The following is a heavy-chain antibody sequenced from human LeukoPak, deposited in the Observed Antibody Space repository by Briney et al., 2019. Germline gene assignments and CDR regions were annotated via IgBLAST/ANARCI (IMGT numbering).Heavy chain of an antibody. D-gene: IGHD6-19*01. CDR2: INHSGST. V-gene: IGHV4-34*01. J-gene: IGHJ4*02. CDR1: GGSFSGYY. CDR3: ARETLSWGAVAGTFDY. Sequence: PSETLSLTCAVYGGSFSGYYWSWIRQPPGKGLEWIGEINHSGSTNYNPSLKSRVTISVDTSKNQFSLKLSSVTAADTAVYYCARETLSWGAVAGTFDYWGQGTLVTVSS.